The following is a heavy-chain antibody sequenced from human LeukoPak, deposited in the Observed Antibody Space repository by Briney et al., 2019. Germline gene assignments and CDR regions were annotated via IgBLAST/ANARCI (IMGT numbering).Heavy chain of an antibody. CDR3: ARDLGGYTYGYSFDY. V-gene: IGHV4-4*07. CDR1: GGSISSYY. J-gene: IGHJ4*02. Sequence: KPSETLSLTCTVSGGSISSYYWSWIRQPAGKGLEWIGRIYSSGSTNYNPSLKSRVTMSVDTSKNQFSLKLTSVTAADTAVYYCARDLGGYTYGYSFDYWGQGTLVTASS. D-gene: IGHD5-18*01. CDR2: IYSSGST.